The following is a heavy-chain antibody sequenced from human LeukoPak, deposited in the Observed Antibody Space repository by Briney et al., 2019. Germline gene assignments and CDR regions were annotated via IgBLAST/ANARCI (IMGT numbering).Heavy chain of an antibody. CDR3: STSSIALAGTVDY. CDR2: ISSSSAYI. Sequence: PGGSLRLSCAASGFSFSSYIMNWVRQAPGKGPGGVSSISSSSAYIYYADSVKGRFTISRDNANSSLFLQMNSLRDEDTAVYYCSTSSIALAGTVDYWGQGTLVTVSS. D-gene: IGHD6-19*01. J-gene: IGHJ4*02. V-gene: IGHV3-21*01. CDR1: GFSFSSYI.